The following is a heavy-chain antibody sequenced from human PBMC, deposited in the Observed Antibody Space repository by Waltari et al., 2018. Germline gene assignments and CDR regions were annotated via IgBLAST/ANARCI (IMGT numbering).Heavy chain of an antibody. CDR3: ARGPNFDY. CDR1: GGSFSGYF. V-gene: IGHV4-34*01. CDR2: IDYSGRT. J-gene: IGHJ4*02. Sequence: QVQLQQWGAGLLKSSETLSLTCAVDGGSFSGYFWSWIRQPPGKGLEWIGKIDYSGRTDYNPALKSRVTISIDTSKKQFYLKVRSATAADTAVYYCARGPNFDYWGQGTLVTVSS.